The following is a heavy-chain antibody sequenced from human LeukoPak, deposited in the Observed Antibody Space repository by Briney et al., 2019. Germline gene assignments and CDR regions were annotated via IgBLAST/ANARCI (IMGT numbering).Heavy chain of an antibody. J-gene: IGHJ6*03. V-gene: IGHV3-7*01. Sequence: GGSLRLSCAASGFTFSSYWMSWVRQAPGKGLEWVANIKQDGSEKYYVDSVEGRFTISRDNAKNSLYLQMNSLRAEDTAVYYCARDTSAGLLLPYYYMDVWGKGTTVTVSS. CDR1: GFTFSSYW. D-gene: IGHD2-15*01. CDR2: IKQDGSEK. CDR3: ARDTSAGLLLPYYYMDV.